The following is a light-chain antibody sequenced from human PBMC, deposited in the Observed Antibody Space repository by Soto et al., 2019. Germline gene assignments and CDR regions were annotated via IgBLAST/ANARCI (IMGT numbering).Light chain of an antibody. Sequence: QSVLTQPPSVSGAPGQRVTISCTGSSSNIGAGYDVHWYQQLPGTAPKLLIYGNSNRPSGVPDRFSGSKSGTSASLAITGLQAEDEADYYCQSYDSSLSGSELFGTVT. CDR3: QSYDSSLSGSEL. J-gene: IGLJ1*01. V-gene: IGLV1-40*01. CDR2: GNS. CDR1: SSNIGAGYD.